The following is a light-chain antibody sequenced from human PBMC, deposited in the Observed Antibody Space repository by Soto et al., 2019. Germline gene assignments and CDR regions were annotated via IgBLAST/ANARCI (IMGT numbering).Light chain of an antibody. CDR1: QSVGTF. V-gene: IGKV3-11*01. CDR3: QQRNNWPRT. J-gene: IGKJ1*01. CDR2: DAS. Sequence: EIVLTQSPATLSLSPGERATLSCRASQSVGTFLAWYQHKPGQAPRLLIYDASNRATGIPARFSGSGSGTDFTLTIRSLEPEDVAVYYCQQRNNWPRTFGPGTKVEI.